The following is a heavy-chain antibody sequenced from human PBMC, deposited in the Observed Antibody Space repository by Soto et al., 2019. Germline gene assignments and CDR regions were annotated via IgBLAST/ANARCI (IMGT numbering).Heavy chain of an antibody. D-gene: IGHD6-13*01. J-gene: IGHJ5*02. CDR1: GGSISSGNYY. Sequence: TLSLTCTVSGGSISSGNYYWSWIRQHPGKGLEWIGYIYYSGSTSYNPSLKSRVTISVGTSKNHFSLKLSSVTAADTAVYYCARIFSDSSSFFDPWGQGTLVTVSS. V-gene: IGHV4-31*03. CDR2: IYYSGST. CDR3: ARIFSDSSSFFDP.